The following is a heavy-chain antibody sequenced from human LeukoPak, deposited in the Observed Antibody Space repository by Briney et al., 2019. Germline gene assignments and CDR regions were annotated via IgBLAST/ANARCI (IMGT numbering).Heavy chain of an antibody. V-gene: IGHV3-11*04. J-gene: IGHJ6*03. CDR3: ARDGQRYYYYHMDV. Sequence: PGGSLRLSCAASGFTFSDYYMSWIRQAPGKGLEWVSYISSSGSTIYYADSVKGRFTISRDNAKNSLYLQMNSLRAEDTAVYYCARDGQRYYYYHMDVWGKGTTVTVSS. D-gene: IGHD2-2*01. CDR2: ISSSGSTI. CDR1: GFTFSDYY.